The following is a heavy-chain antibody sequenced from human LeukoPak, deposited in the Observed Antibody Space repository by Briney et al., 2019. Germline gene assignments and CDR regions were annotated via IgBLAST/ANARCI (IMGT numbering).Heavy chain of an antibody. V-gene: IGHV4-39*07. CDR1: GGSISSYH. J-gene: IGHJ6*03. CDR2: IYYSGST. D-gene: IGHD3-22*01. CDR3: ARDVHYYDSTEGADYYYYYMDI. Sequence: PSETLSLTCTVSGGSISSYHWDWIWQPPGKGLEWIGSIYYSGSTYYNPSLKSRVTISVDTSKNQFSLKLSSVTAADTAVYYCARDVHYYDSTEGADYYYYYMDIWGKGTTVTVSS.